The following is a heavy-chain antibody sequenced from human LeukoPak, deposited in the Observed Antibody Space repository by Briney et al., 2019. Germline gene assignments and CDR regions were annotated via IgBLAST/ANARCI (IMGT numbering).Heavy chain of an antibody. CDR2: IYYSGST. CDR1: GGSISSSSYY. CDR3: ARALTQDSSGYYSHFDY. D-gene: IGHD3-22*01. V-gene: IGHV4-61*05. J-gene: IGHJ4*02. Sequence: SETLSLTCTVSGGSISSSSYYWGWIRQPPGKGLEWIGYIYYSGSTNYNPSLKSRVTISVDTSKNQFSLKLSSVTAADTAVYYCARALTQDSSGYYSHFDYWGQGTLVTVSS.